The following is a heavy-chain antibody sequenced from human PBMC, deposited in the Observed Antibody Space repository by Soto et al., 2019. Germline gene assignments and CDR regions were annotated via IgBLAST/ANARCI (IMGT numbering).Heavy chain of an antibody. Sequence: GGSLRLSCAASGFTFSSYAMTWVRQAPGRGLEWVSAISGSGSPTYYADSVKGRFTISRDNSKNTLYLQMNSLRAEDTAVYYCAKSPGMYYYDSSGYYYYDYWGQGTLVTVSS. CDR3: AKSPGMYYYDSSGYYYYDY. CDR2: ISGSGSPT. V-gene: IGHV3-23*01. D-gene: IGHD3-22*01. CDR1: GFTFSSYA. J-gene: IGHJ4*02.